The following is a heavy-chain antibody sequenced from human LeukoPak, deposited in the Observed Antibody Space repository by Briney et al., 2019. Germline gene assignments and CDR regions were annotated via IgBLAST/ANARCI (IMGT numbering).Heavy chain of an antibody. CDR3: ARSSGTGTFSY. CDR1: GGSFSGYF. D-gene: IGHD6-25*01. Sequence: SETLSLTCAVYGGSFSGYFWSWIRQPPGKGLEWIGEINHSGSTNYNPSLKRRVTISVDTSKNQFSLKLSSVTAADSAVYYCARSSGTGTFSYWGQGTLVTVSS. CDR2: INHSGST. V-gene: IGHV4-34*01. J-gene: IGHJ4*02.